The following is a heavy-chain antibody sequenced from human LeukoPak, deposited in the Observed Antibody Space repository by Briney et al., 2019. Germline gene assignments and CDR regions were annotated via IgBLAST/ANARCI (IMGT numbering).Heavy chain of an antibody. CDR3: ASRIGYCSSTSCERAFDI. V-gene: IGHV4-30-2*01. CDR1: GGSISSGGYY. Sequence: PSETLSLTCTVSGGSISSGGYYWSWIRQPPGKGLEWIGYIYHSGSTYYNPSLKSRVTISVDRSKNQFSLKLSSVTAADTAVYYCASRIGYCSSTSCERAFDIWGQGTMVTVSS. J-gene: IGHJ3*02. D-gene: IGHD2-2*01. CDR2: IYHSGST.